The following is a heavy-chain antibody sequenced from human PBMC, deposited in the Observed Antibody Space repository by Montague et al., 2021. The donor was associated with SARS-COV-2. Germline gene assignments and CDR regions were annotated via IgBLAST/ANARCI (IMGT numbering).Heavy chain of an antibody. J-gene: IGHJ4*02. D-gene: IGHD3-10*01. CDR1: GGSISSNY. CDR2: IYYSGST. V-gene: IGHV4-59*01. CDR3: AREISGPDYFDY. Sequence: SETLSLTCTVPGGSISSNYWHWIRLPPGRGLEWIGYIYYSGSTNYNPSLERRVTISADTSKNHFSLTLRSVTAADTAVYYCAREISGPDYFDYWGQGTLVPVSS.